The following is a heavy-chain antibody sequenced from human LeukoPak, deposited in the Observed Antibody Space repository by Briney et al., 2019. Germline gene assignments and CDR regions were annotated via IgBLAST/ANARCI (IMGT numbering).Heavy chain of an antibody. V-gene: IGHV4-59*12. J-gene: IGHJ3*02. D-gene: IGHD3-10*01. CDR2: IYYSGST. Sequence: GSLRLSCAASGFTFSSFSMNWVRQAPGKGLEWIGYIYYSGSTNYNPSLKSRVSISIDTSKNQFSLKLTSVTAADTAVYYCARLTIRDDAFDIWGQGTMVTVSS. CDR3: ARLTIRDDAFDI. CDR1: GFTFSSFS.